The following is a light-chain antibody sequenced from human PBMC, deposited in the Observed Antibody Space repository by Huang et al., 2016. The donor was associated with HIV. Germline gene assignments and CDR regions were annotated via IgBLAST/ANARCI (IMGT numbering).Light chain of an antibody. CDR1: QNVDTF. Sequence: DVQLTQSPSSLSASVGDTVSITCRTSQNVDTFLNWYQQKIGRAPKLLIYDPSTLQVGVPSRFAASGSGTNFTLTITNLQLDDFATYSCQQSYAVPITFGQGTRLENK. CDR2: DPS. J-gene: IGKJ5*01. CDR3: QQSYAVPIT. V-gene: IGKV1-39*01.